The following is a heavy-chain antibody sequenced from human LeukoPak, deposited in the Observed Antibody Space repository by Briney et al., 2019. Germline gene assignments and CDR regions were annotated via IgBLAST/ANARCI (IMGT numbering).Heavy chain of an antibody. CDR2: IIPIFGTA. J-gene: IGHJ4*02. V-gene: IGHV1-69*05. D-gene: IGHD5-18*01. CDR3: ARGTRTSIQLWLSFDY. Sequence: SVKVSCKASGGTFSSYAISWVRQAPGLGLEWMGRIIPIFGTANYAQKFQGRVTITTDESTSTAYMELSSLGSEDAAVYYCARGTRTSIQLWLSFDYWGQGTLVTVSS. CDR1: GGTFSSYA.